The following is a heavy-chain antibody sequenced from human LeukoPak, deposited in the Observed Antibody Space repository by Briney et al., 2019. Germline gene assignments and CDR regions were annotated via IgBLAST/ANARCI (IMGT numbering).Heavy chain of an antibody. Sequence: ASVKVSCKASGYTFTGYYMHWVRQAPGQGLEWMGWINPNRGGTNYAQKFQGRVTMTRDTSISTAYMELSRLRSDDTAVYYCARVPHMVRGDWSFDYWGQGTLVTVSS. V-gene: IGHV1-2*02. D-gene: IGHD3-10*01. CDR3: ARVPHMVRGDWSFDY. CDR1: GYTFTGYY. J-gene: IGHJ4*02. CDR2: INPNRGGT.